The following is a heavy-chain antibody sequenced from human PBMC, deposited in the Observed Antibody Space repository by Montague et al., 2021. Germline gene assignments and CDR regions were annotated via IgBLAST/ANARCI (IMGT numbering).Heavy chain of an antibody. Sequence: SETLSLTCTVSGGSISSNSYWWAWIRQPPGKGLEYVGTTFNTGSSYYSPSLKSRVTISVDTSKNQFSLRLSAVTAADTAVYYCARSLYCIGGGCYSGFDPWGQGTPVTVSS. CDR2: TFNTGSS. J-gene: IGHJ5*02. CDR1: GGSISSNSYW. CDR3: ARSLYCIGGGCYSGFDP. V-gene: IGHV4-39*01. D-gene: IGHD2-15*01.